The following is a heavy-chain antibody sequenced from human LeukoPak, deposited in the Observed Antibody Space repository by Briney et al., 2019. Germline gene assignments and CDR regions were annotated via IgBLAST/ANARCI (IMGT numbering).Heavy chain of an antibody. D-gene: IGHD6-19*01. CDR3: ARFGLGNHIEVAGIPFDI. J-gene: IGHJ3*02. CDR2: ISAYNGNT. CDR1: GYTFTGYY. Sequence: LRASVKVSCKASGYTFTGYYMHWVRQAPGQGLEGMGWISAYNGNTNYAQKLQGRVTMTTDTSTSTAYMELRSLRSDDTAVYYCARFGLGNHIEVAGIPFDIWGQGTMVTVSS. V-gene: IGHV1-18*04.